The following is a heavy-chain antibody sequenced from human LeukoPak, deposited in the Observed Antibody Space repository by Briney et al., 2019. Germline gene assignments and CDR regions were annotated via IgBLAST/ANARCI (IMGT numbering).Heavy chain of an antibody. V-gene: IGHV4-34*01. CDR3: ASGGLEVELLLGFDY. J-gene: IGHJ4*02. D-gene: IGHD1-26*01. CDR1: SGSFSGYY. CDR2: INHSGST. Sequence: SETLSLTCAVYSGSFSGYYWSWIRQPPGKGLEWIGEINHSGSTNYNPSLKSRVTISVDTSKNQFSLKLSSVTAADTAVYYCASGGLEVELLLGFDYWGQGTLVTVSS.